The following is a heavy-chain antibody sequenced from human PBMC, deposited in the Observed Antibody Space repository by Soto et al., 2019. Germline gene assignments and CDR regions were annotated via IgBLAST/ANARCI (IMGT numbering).Heavy chain of an antibody. Sequence: QVQMVESGGGVVQPGRSLRLSCAASAFTFRSYDMHWVRQAPGKGLEWLTFISYDGSNEYYADSVKGRFAISRDNSKNTLYLQMNSLRPEDTAVYYCARYCNGGACYSGSLYYWGQGTLVTVSS. V-gene: IGHV3-30*09. CDR1: AFTFRSYD. CDR2: ISYDGSNE. D-gene: IGHD2-15*01. J-gene: IGHJ4*02. CDR3: ARYCNGGACYSGSLYY.